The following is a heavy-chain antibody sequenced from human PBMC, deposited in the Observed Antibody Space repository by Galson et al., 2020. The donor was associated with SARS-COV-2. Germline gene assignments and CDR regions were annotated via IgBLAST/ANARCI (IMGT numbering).Heavy chain of an antibody. V-gene: IGHV3-48*01. CDR2: IRSSSSTI. CDR3: ARDEGLPKGGSVLNPRFDY. D-gene: IGHD3-16*01. Sequence: GGSLRLSCAASGFTFSIYSMNWVRQAPGKGLEWVSYIRSSSSTIYYADSVKGRFTISRDNAKSSLYLQMNSLRAEDTAVYYCARDEGLPKGGSVLNPRFDYWGQGTLVTVSS. CDR1: GFTFSIYS. J-gene: IGHJ4*02.